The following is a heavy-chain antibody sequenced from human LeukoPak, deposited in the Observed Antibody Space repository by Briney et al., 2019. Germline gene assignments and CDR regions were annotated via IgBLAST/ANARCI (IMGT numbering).Heavy chain of an antibody. CDR2: IRSDGSDA. J-gene: IGHJ4*02. V-gene: IGHV3-74*01. D-gene: IGHD2/OR15-2a*01. CDR1: GFTFNTYS. CDR3: ARDWFHAIDY. Sequence: GGSLRLSCEASGFTFNTYSMNWARQAPGKGLVWVSRIRSDGSDARYAESVKGRFTISRDNAKNTLYLQMNSLRDEDTAVYYCARDWFHAIDYWGQGTPVTVSS.